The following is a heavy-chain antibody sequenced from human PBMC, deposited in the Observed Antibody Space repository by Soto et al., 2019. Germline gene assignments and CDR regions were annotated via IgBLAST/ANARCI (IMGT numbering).Heavy chain of an antibody. CDR1: GFTFSSYG. Sequence: GGSLRLSCAASGFTFSSYGMHWVRQAPGKGLEWVAVISYDGSNKYYADSVKGRFTISRDNSKNTLYLQMNSLRAEDTAVYYCAKGYYYYGMDVWGQGTTVTVSS. CDR2: ISYDGSNK. J-gene: IGHJ6*02. V-gene: IGHV3-30*18. CDR3: AKGYYYYGMDV.